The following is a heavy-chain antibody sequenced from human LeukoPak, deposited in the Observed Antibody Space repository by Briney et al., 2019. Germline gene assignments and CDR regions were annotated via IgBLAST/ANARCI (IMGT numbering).Heavy chain of an antibody. CDR3: ARHAGSYYTYNFDY. D-gene: IGHD3-22*01. Sequence: SETLSLTCTVSGDFLSSGDYYWGWIRQSPGKGLTWIGSIYYSGSTLYNASFESRVTMSVDTSKNQFSLKLRSVTAADTAVYYCARHAGSYYTYNFDYWGQGTLVTVSS. V-gene: IGHV4-39*01. CDR1: GDFLSSGDYY. CDR2: IYYSGST. J-gene: IGHJ4*02.